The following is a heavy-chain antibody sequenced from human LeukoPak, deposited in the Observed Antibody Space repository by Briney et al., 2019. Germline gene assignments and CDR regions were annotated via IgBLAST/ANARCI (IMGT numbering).Heavy chain of an antibody. V-gene: IGHV3-7*04. D-gene: IGHD1-14*01. Sequence: QTGGSLRLSCVGSGFTFSSYWMTWLRQAPGKGLEWVANIKEGGSEKYSVDSVKGRFTISRDNAKNLLYLQMSSLRAEDTAVYYCARARIDYWGQGTLVTVSS. CDR2: IKEGGSEK. CDR3: ARARIDY. CDR1: GFTFSSYW. J-gene: IGHJ4*02.